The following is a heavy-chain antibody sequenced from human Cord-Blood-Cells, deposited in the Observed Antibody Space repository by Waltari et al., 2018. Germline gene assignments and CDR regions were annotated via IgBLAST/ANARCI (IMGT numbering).Heavy chain of an antibody. CDR1: GYSISSGYY. Sequence: QVQLQESGPGLVKPSEILSLTCAVSGYSISSGYYWGWIRQPPGKGLEWIGSIYHSGSTYYTPSLQSPVTISVDTSTNQFSLKLSSVTAAYTAVYYCARLSYGDYYYYMDVWGKGTTVTVSS. V-gene: IGHV4-38-2*01. J-gene: IGHJ6*03. CDR2: IYHSGST. D-gene: IGHD4-17*01. CDR3: ARLSYGDYYYYMDV.